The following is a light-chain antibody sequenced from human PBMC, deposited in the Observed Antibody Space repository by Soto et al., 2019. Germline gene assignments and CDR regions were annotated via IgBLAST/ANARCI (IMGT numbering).Light chain of an antibody. CDR1: LSDIGDPNL. J-gene: IGLJ1*01. CDR3: ASFRSGTLLV. Sequence: QTLLTQPASVSGSPGQSVTISCTGPLSDIGDPNLLSWYQHSPGKAPRLLIYEVNNRPSGVSKRFSGSKAGNTASLTISGLLDDDEADYFCASFRSGTLLVFGSGTKVTVL. CDR2: EVN. V-gene: IGLV2-14*01.